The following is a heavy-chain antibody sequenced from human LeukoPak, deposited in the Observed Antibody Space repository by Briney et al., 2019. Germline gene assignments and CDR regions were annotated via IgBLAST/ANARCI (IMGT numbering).Heavy chain of an antibody. Sequence: GGSLRLSCGASELAFKNVWMSWVRQAPGKGLEWVGRISSKSDGGTTDYAAPVKGRFTITRDDSTNTLSLQMGGLKAEDTALYFCITEPHDYGDFTFGYWGQGTLVTVSS. CDR1: ELAFKNVW. D-gene: IGHD4-17*01. CDR3: ITEPHDYGDFTFGY. CDR2: ISSKSDGGTT. V-gene: IGHV3-15*01. J-gene: IGHJ4*02.